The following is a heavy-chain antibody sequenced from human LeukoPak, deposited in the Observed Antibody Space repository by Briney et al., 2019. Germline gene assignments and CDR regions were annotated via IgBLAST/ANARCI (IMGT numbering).Heavy chain of an antibody. CDR1: GFTFSYG. CDR2: ISGGGGTT. J-gene: IGHJ4*02. Sequence: GGSLRLSCEASGFTFSYGMSWVRQAPGKGLEWVSVISGGGGTTYYADSVKGRFSISRDNSKNTVYLQMNSLRAEDTAVYYCAKDIAAAGTGTSLFDYWGQGTLVTVSS. CDR3: AKDIAAAGTGTSLFDY. V-gene: IGHV3-23*01. D-gene: IGHD6-13*01.